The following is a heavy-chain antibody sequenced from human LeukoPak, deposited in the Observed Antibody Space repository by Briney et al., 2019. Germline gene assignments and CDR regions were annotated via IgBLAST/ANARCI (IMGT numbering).Heavy chain of an antibody. Sequence: SVKVSCKASGGTFSSYAISWVRQAPGQGLEWMGGIIPIFGTANYAQKFQGRVTITADESTSTAYMELSSLRSEDTAVYYCARDHRRYCSGGSCYYDYWGQGTLVTVSS. D-gene: IGHD2-15*01. J-gene: IGHJ4*02. CDR3: ARDHRRYCSGGSCYYDY. CDR2: IIPIFGTA. V-gene: IGHV1-69*13. CDR1: GGTFSSYA.